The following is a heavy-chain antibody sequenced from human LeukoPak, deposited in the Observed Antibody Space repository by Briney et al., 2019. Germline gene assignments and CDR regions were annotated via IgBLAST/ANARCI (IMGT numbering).Heavy chain of an antibody. V-gene: IGHV3-7*01. CDR2: IKQDGSEK. CDR1: GFTFSSYW. CDR3: ALSSSWYYFDY. Sequence: GXSLRLSCAASGFTFSSYWMSWVRQAPGKGLEWVANIKQDGSEKYYVDSVKGRFTISRDNAKNSLYLQMNSLRAEDTAVYYCALSSSWYYFDYWGQGTLVTVSS. D-gene: IGHD6-13*01. J-gene: IGHJ4*02.